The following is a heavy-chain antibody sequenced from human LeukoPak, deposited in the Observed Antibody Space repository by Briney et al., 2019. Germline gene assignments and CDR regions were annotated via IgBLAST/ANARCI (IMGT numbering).Heavy chain of an antibody. CDR2: ISAYNGNT. Sequence: GASVKVSCKASGYTFTSYGISWVRQAPGQGLEWMGWISAYNGNTNYAQKLQGRVTMTTDTSTSTAYMELRSLRSDDTAVYYCARDICSSTSCYLYFRYFDYWGQGTLVTVSS. CDR1: GYTFTSYG. D-gene: IGHD2-2*01. V-gene: IGHV1-18*01. CDR3: ARDICSSTSCYLYFRYFDY. J-gene: IGHJ4*02.